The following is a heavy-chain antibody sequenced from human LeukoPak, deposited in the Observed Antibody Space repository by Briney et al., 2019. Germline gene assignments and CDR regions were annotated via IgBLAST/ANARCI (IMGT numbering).Heavy chain of an antibody. CDR1: GYTFTGYY. CDR2: INPNSGGT. V-gene: IGHV1-2*02. D-gene: IGHD3-10*01. CDR3: ARALLIITMVRGLDY. Sequence: ASVKVSCKASGYTFTGYYMHWVRQAPGQGLEWMGWINPNSGGTNYAQKFQGRVTMTRDTSISTAYMELSRLRSDDTAVYYCARALLIITMVRGLDYWGQGTLVTVSS. J-gene: IGHJ4*02.